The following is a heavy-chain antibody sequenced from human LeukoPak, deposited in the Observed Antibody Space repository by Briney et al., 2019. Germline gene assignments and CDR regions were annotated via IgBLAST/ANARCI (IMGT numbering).Heavy chain of an antibody. CDR3: ASSRFLEWFNY. Sequence: SETLSLTCTVSGGSISSYYWSWIRQPPGKGLEWIGYIYSSGSTDYNPSLKSRVTISIDTSKNQFSLKLSSVTVADTAVYYCASSRFLEWFNYWGQGTLVTVSS. CDR2: IYSSGST. V-gene: IGHV4-59*01. CDR1: GGSISSYY. D-gene: IGHD3-3*01. J-gene: IGHJ4*02.